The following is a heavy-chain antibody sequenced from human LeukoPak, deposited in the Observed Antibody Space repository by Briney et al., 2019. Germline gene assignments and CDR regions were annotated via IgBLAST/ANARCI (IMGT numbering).Heavy chain of an antibody. V-gene: IGHV1-18*01. D-gene: IGHD3-10*01. Sequence: ASVKVSCKASGYTFTSYGISWVRQAPGQGLEWMGWISAYNGNTNYAQKLQGRVTMTTDTSTSTAYMELRSLRSDDTAVYYCAREYYGSGSQDWFDPWGQGTLVTVSS. J-gene: IGHJ5*02. CDR2: ISAYNGNT. CDR3: AREYYGSGSQDWFDP. CDR1: GYTFTSYG.